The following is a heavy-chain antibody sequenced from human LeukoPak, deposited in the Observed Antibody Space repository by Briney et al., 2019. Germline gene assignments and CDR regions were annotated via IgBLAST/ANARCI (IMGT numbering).Heavy chain of an antibody. CDR3: ARRYSSGGKAEFDY. J-gene: IGHJ4*02. V-gene: IGHV1-69*01. D-gene: IGHD6-19*01. Sequence: GASVKVSCKASGGTFSSYAISWVRQAPGQGLEWMGGIIPIFGTANYAQKFQGRVTITADESTSTAYMELSSLRAEDTAVYYCARRYSSGGKAEFDYWGQGTLVTVSS. CDR2: IIPIFGTA. CDR1: GGTFSSYA.